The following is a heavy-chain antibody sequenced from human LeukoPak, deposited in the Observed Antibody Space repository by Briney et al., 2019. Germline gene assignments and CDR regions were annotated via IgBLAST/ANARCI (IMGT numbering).Heavy chain of an antibody. Sequence: GGSLRLSCSASGFTFNSYSMHWVRQAPGKGLEFVSAISNNGGSTYYADSVKGRFTISRDNSKNTLYLQVSSLRAEDTAVYYCAVGYYYGSGSYTYYFDYWGQGTLVTVSS. CDR3: AVGYYYGSGSYTYYFDY. CDR2: ISNNGGST. V-gene: IGHV3-64D*09. CDR1: GFTFNSYS. D-gene: IGHD3-10*01. J-gene: IGHJ4*02.